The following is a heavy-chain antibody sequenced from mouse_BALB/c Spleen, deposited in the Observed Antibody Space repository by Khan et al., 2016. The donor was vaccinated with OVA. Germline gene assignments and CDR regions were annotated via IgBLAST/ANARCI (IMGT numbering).Heavy chain of an antibody. CDR1: GFSLTDSA. CDR2: YLAGGSK. Sequence: QVQLKESGPGLVAPSQSLSITCTVPGFSLTDSAVSWIRQPPGKGLEWLGVYLAGGSKYYNSVLQSRLSISKDNSKSQVFLKVNSLQTEETAMYCCAKDPPYYGMDYWGQGTSVTVSS. V-gene: IGHV2-6-5*01. J-gene: IGHJ4*01. CDR3: AKDPPYYGMDY.